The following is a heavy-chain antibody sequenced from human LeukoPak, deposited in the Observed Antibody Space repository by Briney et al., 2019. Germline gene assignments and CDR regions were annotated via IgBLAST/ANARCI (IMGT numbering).Heavy chain of an antibody. J-gene: IGHJ4*02. CDR1: GGSISPYY. CDR2: IYYSGST. Sequence: SETLSLTCTVSGGSISPYYWSWIRQPPGKGLEWIGYIYYSGSTNYNPSLKSRVTMSVDTSKNQFSLKVRSVTAADTAVYYCARENNDYGGKKAFDYWGQGTLVTVSS. D-gene: IGHD4-23*01. V-gene: IGHV4-59*01. CDR3: ARENNDYGGKKAFDY.